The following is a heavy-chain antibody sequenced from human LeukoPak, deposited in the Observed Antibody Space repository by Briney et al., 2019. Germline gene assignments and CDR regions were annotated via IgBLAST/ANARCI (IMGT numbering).Heavy chain of an antibody. Sequence: SVKVSCKASGGTFSSYAISWVRQAPGQGLEWMGRIIPILGIANYAQKFQGRVTITADKSTSTAYMELSSLRSEDTAVYYYARFLGLYYYYGMDVWGQGTTVTVSS. CDR1: GGTFSSYA. J-gene: IGHJ6*02. D-gene: IGHD1-26*01. V-gene: IGHV1-69*04. CDR2: IIPILGIA. CDR3: ARFLGLYYYYGMDV.